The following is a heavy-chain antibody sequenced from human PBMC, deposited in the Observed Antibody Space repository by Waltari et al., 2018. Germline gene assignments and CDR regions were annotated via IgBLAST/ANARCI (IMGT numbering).Heavy chain of an antibody. J-gene: IGHJ4*01. Sequence: QVLLQESGPGLVKPSETLSLTCDVPGYSISSTNYWAWLRQPTGKGLEWIGCIFHSGSHDYNLSLTSRLTISVDTCKNQFSRRLKSVSAEDTAVYYCARMYSSGDGGVPYYFDHWGHGTLVTVSS. CDR1: GYSISSTNY. CDR2: IFHSGSH. CDR3: ARMYSSGDGGVPYYFDH. D-gene: IGHD3-22*01. V-gene: IGHV4-28*01.